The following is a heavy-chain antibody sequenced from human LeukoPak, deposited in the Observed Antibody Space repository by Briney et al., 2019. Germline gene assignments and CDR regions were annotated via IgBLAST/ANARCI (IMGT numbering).Heavy chain of an antibody. Sequence: GGSLRLSCAASGFTFSAYAMHWVRQAPGKGLEWVAAISFDGSDIYYADSVKGRFTISRDNSENTLYLQMNSLRAEDTAVYYCAKDHSGSYYFFGQWGQGTLVTVSS. CDR1: GFTFSAYA. J-gene: IGHJ4*02. CDR2: ISFDGSDI. V-gene: IGHV3-30*18. CDR3: AKDHSGSYYFFGQ. D-gene: IGHD1-26*01.